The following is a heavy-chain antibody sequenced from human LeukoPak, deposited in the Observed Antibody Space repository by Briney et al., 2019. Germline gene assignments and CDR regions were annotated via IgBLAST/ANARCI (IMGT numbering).Heavy chain of an antibody. J-gene: IGHJ3*02. CDR2: INHSGST. Sequence: GEINHSGSTNYNPSLKGRVTISVDTSKNQFSLKLSSVTAADTAVYYCARPVGATTSDAFDIWGQGTMVTVSS. D-gene: IGHD1-26*01. CDR3: ARPVGATTSDAFDI. V-gene: IGHV4-34*01.